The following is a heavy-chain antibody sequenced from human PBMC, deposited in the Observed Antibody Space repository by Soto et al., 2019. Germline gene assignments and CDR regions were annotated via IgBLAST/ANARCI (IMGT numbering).Heavy chain of an antibody. V-gene: IGHV2-5*02. Sequence: QITLYESGPTQVKPRQTLTLTCTFSGFSLTTSGVGVGWIRQSPGKAPEWLALIYWDDDKRYSPSLKSRLTITQDTSKNQVVLTMADLDPADTATYYCAHRVLRTVFGLVTTTAIYFDFWGQGTPVAVSS. CDR2: IYWDDDK. CDR3: AHRVLRTVFGLVTTTAIYFDF. D-gene: IGHD3-3*01. CDR1: GFSLTTSGVG. J-gene: IGHJ4*02.